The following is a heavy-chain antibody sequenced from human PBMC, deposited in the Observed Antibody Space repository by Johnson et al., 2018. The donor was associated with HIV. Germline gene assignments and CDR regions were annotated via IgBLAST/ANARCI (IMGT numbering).Heavy chain of an antibody. CDR1: GFTFSSYA. D-gene: IGHD3-9*01. CDR2: ISYDGSNK. Sequence: QVQLVESGGGWVQPGRSLRLSCAASGFTFSSYAMHWVRQAPGKGLEWVAVISYDGSNKYYADSVKGRFTISRDNSKNTLYLQMNSLRAEDTAVYYCARGDYDILTGYALDIWGQGTMVTVSS. J-gene: IGHJ3*02. V-gene: IGHV3-30-3*01. CDR3: ARGDYDILTGYALDI.